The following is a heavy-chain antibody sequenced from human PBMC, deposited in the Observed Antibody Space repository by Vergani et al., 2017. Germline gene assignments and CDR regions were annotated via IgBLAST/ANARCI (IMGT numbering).Heavy chain of an antibody. D-gene: IGHD5-12*01. J-gene: IGHJ4*02. CDR3: ARDRRGYSGYDYWYYFDY. CDR2: IYYSGTT. CDR1: GESIRSGSHY. V-gene: IGHV4-30-4*08. Sequence: QVKLQESGPGLLKPSQTLSLTCTVSGESIRSGSHYWSWIRQPPGKGLEWVGYIYYSGTTYYNPSLKSRVSISVDTSKNQFSLKLSSVTAADTAVYYCARDRRGYSGYDYWYYFDYWGQGTLVTVSS.